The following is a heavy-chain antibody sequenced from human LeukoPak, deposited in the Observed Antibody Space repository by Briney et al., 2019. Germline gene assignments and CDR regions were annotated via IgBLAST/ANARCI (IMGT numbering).Heavy chain of an antibody. V-gene: IGHV3-64*01. CDR1: GFTFSTYA. CDR3: ARLYSPYYYDTGGQIDY. CDR2: ISSNGGST. Sequence: GGSLRLSCAASGFTFSTYAMHWVRQAPGKGLEYVSAISSNGGSTYYANSVKGRFTISRDNSKNRLYLQMGSLRAGDMAVYYCARLYSPYYYDTGGQIDYWGQGTLVTVPS. J-gene: IGHJ4*02. D-gene: IGHD3-22*01.